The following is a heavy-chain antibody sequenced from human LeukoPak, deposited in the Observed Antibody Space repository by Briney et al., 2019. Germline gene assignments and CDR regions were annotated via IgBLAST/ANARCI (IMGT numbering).Heavy chain of an antibody. J-gene: IGHJ4*02. CDR1: GGSFSGYY. CDR2: INHSGST. D-gene: IGHD2-2*01. V-gene: IGHV4-34*01. Sequence: SETLSLTCAVYGGSFSGYYWSWIRQPPGKGLEWIGEINHSGSTNYNPSLKSRVTISVDTSKNQFSLKLSSVTAADTAVYYCARGKRGPPPYCSSTSCYYFDYWGQGTLVTVSS. CDR3: ARGKRGPPPYCSSTSCYYFDY.